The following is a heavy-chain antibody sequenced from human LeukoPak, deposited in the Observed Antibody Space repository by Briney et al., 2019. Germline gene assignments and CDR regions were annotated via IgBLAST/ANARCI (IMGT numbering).Heavy chain of an antibody. CDR3: AREGSGSYWGNDY. CDR2: IIPIFGTA. J-gene: IGHJ4*02. V-gene: IGHV1-69*13. Sequence: ASVKVSCKASGGTFSSYAISWVRQAPGQGLEWMGGIIPIFGTANYAQKFQGRVTITADESTSTAYMELSSLRSEDTAVYYCAREGSGSYWGNDYWGQGTLVTVSS. D-gene: IGHD1-26*01. CDR1: GGTFSSYA.